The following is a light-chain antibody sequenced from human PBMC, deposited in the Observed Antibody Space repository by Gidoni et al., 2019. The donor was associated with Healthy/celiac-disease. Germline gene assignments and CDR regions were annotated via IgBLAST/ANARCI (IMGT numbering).Light chain of an antibody. CDR2: VAS. V-gene: IGKV3-20*01. CDR1: QSVSSSD. J-gene: IGKJ4*01. Sequence: EIVLTQSPGTLSLSPGERATLSCRASQSVSSSDLAWYQQKPGQAPRLLIYVASSRATGIPDRFSGSGSGTDFTLTISRLEAEDFAVYYCQQYGSSPIFGGGTKVEIK. CDR3: QQYGSSPI.